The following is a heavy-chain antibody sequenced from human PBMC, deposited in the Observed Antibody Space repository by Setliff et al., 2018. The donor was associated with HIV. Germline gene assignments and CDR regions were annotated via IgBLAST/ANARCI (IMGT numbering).Heavy chain of an antibody. V-gene: IGHV4-39*07. CDR3: ARASTRIGYDSSGYPFDY. J-gene: IGHJ4*02. CDR1: GGSISSSSYY. CDR2: IYYSGST. D-gene: IGHD3-22*01. Sequence: PSETLSLTCTVSGGSISSSSYYWGWIRQPPGKGLEWIGSIYYSGSTYYNPSLKSRVTISVDTSKNQFSLKLGSVTAADTAVYYCARASTRIGYDSSGYPFDYWGQGTLVTVSS.